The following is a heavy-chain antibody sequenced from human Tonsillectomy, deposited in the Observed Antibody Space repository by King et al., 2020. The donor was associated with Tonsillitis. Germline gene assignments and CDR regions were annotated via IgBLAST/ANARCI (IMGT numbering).Heavy chain of an antibody. CDR3: ARGYCSSTSCSYFDS. J-gene: IGHJ4*02. V-gene: IGHV1-69*01. D-gene: IGHD2-2*01. CDR2: SIPSFDQA. Sequence: QLVQSGAEVKKPGSSVKVSCKASGGTFSSYAISWGRQAPGQGLEGMGGSIPSFDQANYAQNLQGRVTITADESTTTAYMELGSLRSEDTAVYYCARGYCSSTSCSYFDSWGQGTLVTVSS. CDR1: GGTFSSYA.